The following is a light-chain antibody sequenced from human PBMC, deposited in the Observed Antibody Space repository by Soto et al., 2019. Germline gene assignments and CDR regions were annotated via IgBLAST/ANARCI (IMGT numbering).Light chain of an antibody. CDR2: GAS. J-gene: IGKJ1*01. CDR1: QSVSSSF. CDR3: QQYGRSPPWT. V-gene: IGKV3-20*01. Sequence: EIVLTQSPGTLSLSPGERATLSCRASQSVSSSFLAWYQQKPGQAPRLLIYGASSRATGIPDRFSGSGSGTDFPLTISRLEPEDCAVDYCQQYGRSPPWTFGQGTKVEIK.